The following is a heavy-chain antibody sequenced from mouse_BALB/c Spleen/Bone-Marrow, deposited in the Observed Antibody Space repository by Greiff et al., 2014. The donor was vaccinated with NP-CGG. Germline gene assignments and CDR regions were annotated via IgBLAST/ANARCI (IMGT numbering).Heavy chain of an antibody. Sequence: EVKLVESGGGLAQPGGSRKLSCAASGFTFSSFGMHWVRQAPERGLEWVAYISSGTSTIYYADTVKGRFTISRDNPKNTLFLQMTSLRSEDTAIYYCARDDGYYIRNAMDYWGQGTSVTVSS. D-gene: IGHD2-3*01. CDR1: GFTFSSFG. J-gene: IGHJ4*01. CDR3: ARDDGYYIRNAMDY. CDR2: ISSGTSTI. V-gene: IGHV5-17*02.